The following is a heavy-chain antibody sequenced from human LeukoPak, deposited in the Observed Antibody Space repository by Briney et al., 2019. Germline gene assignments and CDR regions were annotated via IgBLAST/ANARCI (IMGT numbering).Heavy chain of an antibody. CDR2: IYYSGST. CDR1: GGSISSYY. D-gene: IGHD3-22*01. Sequence: SETLSLTCTVSGGSISSYYWSWIRQPPGKGLEWIGYIYYSGSTNYNPSLKSRVTTSVDTSKNQFSLKLSSATAADTAVYYCARGYYDSSGLFDYWGQGTLVTVSS. V-gene: IGHV4-59*01. J-gene: IGHJ4*02. CDR3: ARGYYDSSGLFDY.